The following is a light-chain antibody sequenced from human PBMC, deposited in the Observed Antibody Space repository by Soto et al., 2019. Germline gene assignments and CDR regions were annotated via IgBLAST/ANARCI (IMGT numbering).Light chain of an antibody. Sequence: DIQMTQSPSSLSASVGDRVTITCRASQGISNYLAWYQQKPGKVPKLLIYAASTLQSGVPSRFSGSGSGTDFTLTISSLQPEDVATYYCQKYNSARDITFGPGTKVDIK. J-gene: IGKJ3*01. CDR2: AAS. CDR1: QGISNY. V-gene: IGKV1-27*01. CDR3: QKYNSARDIT.